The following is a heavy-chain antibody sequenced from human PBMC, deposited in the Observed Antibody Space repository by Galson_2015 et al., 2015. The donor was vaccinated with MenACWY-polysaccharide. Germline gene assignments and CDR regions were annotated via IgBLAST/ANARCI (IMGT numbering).Heavy chain of an antibody. V-gene: IGHV3-49*04. CDR1: GFTFGDYA. J-gene: IGHJ3*02. CDR3: TRVCIPATCVAFDI. Sequence: SVRLSCAASGFTFGDYAMSWVRQAPGKGLEWVGLIRSKAHGGTTEYGTSVKGRFTISRDDSKSSAYLQLNSLKTEDTAVYYCTRVCIPATCVAFDIWGQGTMFTVSS. D-gene: IGHD6-13*01. CDR2: IRSKAHGGTT.